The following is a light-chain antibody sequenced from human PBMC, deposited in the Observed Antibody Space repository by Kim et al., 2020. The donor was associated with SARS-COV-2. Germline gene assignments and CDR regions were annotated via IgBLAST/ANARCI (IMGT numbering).Light chain of an antibody. CDR1: QSVSSN. CDR3: QQYNNWPPLT. CDR2: GAS. V-gene: IGKV3-15*01. Sequence: SPGERATLSCRASQSVSSNLAWYQQKPGQAPRLLIYGASIRATGIPARFSGSGSGTEFTLTISSLQSEDFALYFCQQYNNWPPLTFGGGTKVDIK. J-gene: IGKJ4*01.